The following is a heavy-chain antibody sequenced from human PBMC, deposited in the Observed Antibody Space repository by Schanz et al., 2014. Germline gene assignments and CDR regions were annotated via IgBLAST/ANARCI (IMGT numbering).Heavy chain of an antibody. J-gene: IGHJ4*02. CDR1: GFTFSSYS. CDR3: ARDFHGYGPHLDY. V-gene: IGHV3-23*01. CDR2: INTGGDST. Sequence: EVHLLESGGGLVEPGGSLRLSCAASGFTFSSYSMNWVRQAPGKGLEWVSSINTGGDSTYYADSVKGRFTISRDNSKNTLYLQLNSLRAEDTAVYYCARDFHGYGPHLDYWGQGSLVTVSS. D-gene: IGHD5-12*01.